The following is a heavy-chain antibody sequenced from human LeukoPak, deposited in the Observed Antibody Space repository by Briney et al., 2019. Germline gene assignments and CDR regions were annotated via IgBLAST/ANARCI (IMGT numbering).Heavy chain of an antibody. D-gene: IGHD5-24*01. V-gene: IGHV1-8*02. CDR2: MNPNSGNT. Sequence: GASVKVSCKASGYTFTGCYMHWVRQAPGQGLEWMGWMNPNSGNTGYAQKFQGRVTMTRNTSISAAYMELSRLRSDDTAVYYCARRRWLQSDAFDIWGQGTMVTVSS. J-gene: IGHJ3*02. CDR1: GYTFTGCY. CDR3: ARRRWLQSDAFDI.